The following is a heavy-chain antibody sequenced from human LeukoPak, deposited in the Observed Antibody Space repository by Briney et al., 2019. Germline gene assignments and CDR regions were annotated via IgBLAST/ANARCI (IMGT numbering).Heavy chain of an antibody. Sequence: PGGSLRLSCEAFGFTLNNYWMAWGRQGPGKGLEWVANIRQDGGDKGHADSVKGRFTISRDNAKNSLYLQMNSLGAEDSGLYYCARDVHGTLDYWGQGILVTVSS. V-gene: IGHV3-7*01. CDR3: ARDVHGTLDY. CDR1: GFTLNNYW. J-gene: IGHJ4*02. CDR2: IRQDGGDK. D-gene: IGHD1-26*01.